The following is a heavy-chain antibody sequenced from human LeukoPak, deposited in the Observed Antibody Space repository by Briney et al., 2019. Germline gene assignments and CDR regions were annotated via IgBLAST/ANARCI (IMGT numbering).Heavy chain of an antibody. CDR3: AKDICGGDCYPHGGY. Sequence: SVKVSCKASGGTFSSYAISWVRQAPGQGLEWMGGIIPIFGTANYAQKFQGRVTITTDESTSTAYMELNSLRAEDTAIYYCAKDICGGDCYPHGGYWGQGTLVTVSS. J-gene: IGHJ4*02. CDR1: GGTFSSYA. V-gene: IGHV1-69*05. CDR2: IIPIFGTA. D-gene: IGHD2-21*01.